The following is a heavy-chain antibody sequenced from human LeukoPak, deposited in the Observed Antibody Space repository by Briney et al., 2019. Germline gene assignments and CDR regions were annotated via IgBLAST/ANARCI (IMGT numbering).Heavy chain of an antibody. CDR1: GGSFSGYY. CDR2: ISHSGST. J-gene: IGHJ4*02. Sequence: PSETLSLTCAVYGGSFSGYYWSWIRQPPGKGLEWIGEISHSGSTNYNPSLKSRVTISVDMSKNQFSLKLSSVTAADTAVYYCARGRRGYSSSWYDYWGQGTLVTVSS. D-gene: IGHD6-13*01. CDR3: ARGRRGYSSSWYDY. V-gene: IGHV4-34*01.